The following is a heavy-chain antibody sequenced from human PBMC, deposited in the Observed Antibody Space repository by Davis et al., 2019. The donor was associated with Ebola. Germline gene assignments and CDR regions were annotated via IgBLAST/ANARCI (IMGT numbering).Heavy chain of an antibody. CDR3: TRHGAY. V-gene: IGHV3-74*01. CDR2: INSDGSST. Sequence: GESLKISCAASGFTFSSYWMHWVRQAPGKGLVWVSRINSDGSSTTYADSVKGRFTISRDNAKNTLYLQMNSLRAEDTAVYYCTRHGAYWGQGTLVTVSS. CDR1: GFTFSSYW. D-gene: IGHD3-16*01. J-gene: IGHJ4*02.